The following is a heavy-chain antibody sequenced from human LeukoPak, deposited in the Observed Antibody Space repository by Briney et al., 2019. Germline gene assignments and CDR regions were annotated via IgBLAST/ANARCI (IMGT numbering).Heavy chain of an antibody. J-gene: IGHJ4*02. CDR3: ARTPRTTGNIIDY. CDR2: VNARGYST. V-gene: IGHV3-23*01. Sequence: PGGSLRLSCAASGFTFSSYAMSWARQAPGKGLEWVSAVNARGYSTYYADSVKGRFTISRDNAKNSLYLQMNSLRAEGTAVYYCARTPRTTGNIIDYWGQGTLVTVSS. D-gene: IGHD4-17*01. CDR1: GFTFSSYA.